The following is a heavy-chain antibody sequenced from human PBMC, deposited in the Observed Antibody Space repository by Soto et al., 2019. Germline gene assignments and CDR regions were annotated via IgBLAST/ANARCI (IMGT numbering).Heavy chain of an antibody. Sequence: QVQLVQSGAEVKKPGASVKVSCKASGYTFTGYYMHWVRRAPGQGLEWMGWINPNSGGTNYAQKFQGWVTMTRDTSISTAYMELSRLRSDDTAVYYCARDKAVVGYYYYYGMDVWGQGTTVTVSS. CDR1: GYTFTGYY. CDR3: ARDKAVVGYYYYYGMDV. J-gene: IGHJ6*02. V-gene: IGHV1-2*04. CDR2: INPNSGGT. D-gene: IGHD6-19*01.